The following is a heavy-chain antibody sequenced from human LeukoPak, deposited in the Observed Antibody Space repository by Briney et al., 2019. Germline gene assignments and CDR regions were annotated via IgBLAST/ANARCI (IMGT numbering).Heavy chain of an antibody. J-gene: IGHJ4*02. D-gene: IGHD3-9*01. CDR2: ISAYNGNT. V-gene: IGHV1-18*01. CDR3: ARTYYDILTGYFQGGYFDY. Sequence: GASVKVSCKASGGTFSSYAISWVRQAPGQGLEWMGWISAYNGNTNYAQKLQGRVTMTTDTSTSTAYMELRSLRSDDTAVYYCARTYYDILTGYFQGGYFDYWGQGTLVTVSS. CDR1: GGTFSSYA.